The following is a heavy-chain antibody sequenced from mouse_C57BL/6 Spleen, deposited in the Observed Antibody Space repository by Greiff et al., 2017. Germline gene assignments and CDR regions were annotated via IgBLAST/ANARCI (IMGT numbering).Heavy chain of an antibody. CDR1: GFTFSSYA. D-gene: IGHD1-1*01. Sequence: EVMLVESGGCLVKPGGSLKLSCAASGFTFSSYAMSWVRQTPEKRLEWVATISDGGSYTYYPDNVKGRFTISRDNAKNNLYLQMSHLKSEDTAMYYCARHYYGSSGYYSDYWGQGTTLTVSS. CDR2: ISDGGSYT. V-gene: IGHV5-4*03. CDR3: ARHYYGSSGYYSDY. J-gene: IGHJ2*01.